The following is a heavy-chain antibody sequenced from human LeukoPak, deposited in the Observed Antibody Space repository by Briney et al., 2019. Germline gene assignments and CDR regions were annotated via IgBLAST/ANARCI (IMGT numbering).Heavy chain of an antibody. Sequence: GGSLRLSCAASGFTFDNYGMSWVRQVPGKGLEWVSSINGNGGSTAYTDSVKGRFTISRDNAKNSLYLQMNSLRAEDTAVYYCARRALVATIFVFDYWGQGTLVTVSS. CDR3: ARRALVATIFVFDY. V-gene: IGHV3-20*04. CDR2: INGNGGST. D-gene: IGHD5-12*01. J-gene: IGHJ4*02. CDR1: GFTFDNYG.